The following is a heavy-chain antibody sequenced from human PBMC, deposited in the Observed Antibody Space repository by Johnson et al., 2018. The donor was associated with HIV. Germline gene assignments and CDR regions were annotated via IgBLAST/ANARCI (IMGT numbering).Heavy chain of an antibody. CDR2: LSYDGSNK. D-gene: IGHD6-6*01. V-gene: IGHV3-30*18. J-gene: IGHJ3*02. Sequence: QVLLVESGGGVVQPGRSLRLSCIASGFTFSSYGMHWVRQAPGKGLQWVALLSYDGSNKYYADSVKGRFTISRDNSKNTLYLQMNSLRAENTAGYYCAKIKGSSDAFDIWGQGTMVTVSS. CDR1: GFTFSSYG. CDR3: AKIKGSSDAFDI.